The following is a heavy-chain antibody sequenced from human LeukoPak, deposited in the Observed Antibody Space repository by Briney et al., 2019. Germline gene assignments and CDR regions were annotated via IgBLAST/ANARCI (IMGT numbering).Heavy chain of an antibody. D-gene: IGHD1-1*01. Sequence: GGSLRLSCAAPGFSFSSNWMGWVRQAPGKGLEWVAHIKRDGSQKYYLDSVKGRFTISRDNAKNSLYLQMNSLGVEDTAVYYCARLGLEVGGPNWFDPWGQGTLVTVSS. CDR2: IKRDGSQK. V-gene: IGHV3-7*01. CDR1: GFSFSSNW. J-gene: IGHJ5*02. CDR3: ARLGLEVGGPNWFDP.